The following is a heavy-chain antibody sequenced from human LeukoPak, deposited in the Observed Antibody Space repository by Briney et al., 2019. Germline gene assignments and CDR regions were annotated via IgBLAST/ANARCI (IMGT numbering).Heavy chain of an antibody. D-gene: IGHD1-26*01. CDR1: GFTFSSST. CDR3: VKEIKYVGATYLHS. V-gene: IGHV3-23*01. J-gene: IGHJ4*02. CDR2: ILNNDIGGNA. Sequence: PGGSLRLSCTASGFTFSSSTMSWVRQAPGKRPEWVSGILNNDIGGNAYYADAVKGRFTISRDDSKSTLYLEMNSLRAEDTATYYCVKEIKYVGATYLHSWGQGTLVTVSS.